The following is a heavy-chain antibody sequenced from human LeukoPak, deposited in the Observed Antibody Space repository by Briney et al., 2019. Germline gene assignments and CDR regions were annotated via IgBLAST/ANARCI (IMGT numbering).Heavy chain of an antibody. CDR3: ARGRGAYFDY. J-gene: IGHJ4*02. D-gene: IGHD3-16*01. Sequence: GGSLRLSCAASGFSFSSYDMHWVRQVTGKGLEWVSAIGTAGDTFYPGSVKGRFTISRENAKRSLYLQMNSLRAGDTAVYYCARGRGAYFDYWSQGTLVTVSS. V-gene: IGHV3-13*01. CDR2: IGTAGDT. CDR1: GFSFSSYD.